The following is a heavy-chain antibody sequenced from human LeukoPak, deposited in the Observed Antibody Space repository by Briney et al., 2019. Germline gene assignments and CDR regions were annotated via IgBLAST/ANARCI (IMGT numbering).Heavy chain of an antibody. CDR2: ISAYNGNT. CDR1: GYTFTSYG. V-gene: IGHV1-18*01. J-gene: IGHJ5*02. CDR3: ARRNWFDP. Sequence: GASVKVSCKASGYTFTSYGISWVRQAPGQGLEWMGWISAYNGNTNYAQKFQGRVTMTRDTSISTAYMELSRLRSDDTAVYYCARRNWFDPWGQGTLVTVSS.